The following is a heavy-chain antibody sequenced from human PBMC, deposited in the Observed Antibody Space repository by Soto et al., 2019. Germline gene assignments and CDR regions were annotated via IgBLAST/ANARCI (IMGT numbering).Heavy chain of an antibody. Sequence: GGSLRLSCAASGFTFSSYWMSWVRQAPGKGLEWVANIKQDGSEKYYVDSVKGRFTISRDNAKNSLYLQMNSLRAEDTAVYYCARSFMTTLGIVIHAFDIWGQGTKVTVSS. CDR3: ARSFMTTLGIVIHAFDI. J-gene: IGHJ3*02. D-gene: IGHD3-3*01. CDR1: GFTFSSYW. CDR2: IKQDGSEK. V-gene: IGHV3-7*01.